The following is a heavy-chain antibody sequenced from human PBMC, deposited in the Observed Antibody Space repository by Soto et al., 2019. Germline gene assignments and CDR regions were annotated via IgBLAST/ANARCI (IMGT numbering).Heavy chain of an antibody. D-gene: IGHD4-17*01. Sequence: PSETLSLTCAVSGGSISSGGYSWSWIRQPPGKGLEWIGYIYHSGSTYYHPSLKSRVTISVDRSKNQFSLNLSSVTAADTAVYYCASTVTNPILQFDYWGQGTLVTISS. CDR2: IYHSGST. J-gene: IGHJ4*02. V-gene: IGHV4-30-2*01. CDR3: ASTVTNPILQFDY. CDR1: GGSISSGGYS.